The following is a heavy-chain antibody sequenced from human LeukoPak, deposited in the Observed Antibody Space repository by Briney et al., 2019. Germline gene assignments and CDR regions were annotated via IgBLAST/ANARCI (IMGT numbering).Heavy chain of an antibody. CDR1: GGSISSTAYY. CDR2: IYYSGST. V-gene: IGHV4-39*01. Sequence: SETLSLTCSVSGGSISSTAYYWGWIRQPPGKGLDWIGSIYYSGSTYYNPSLKSRVTISVDTSKNQFSLKLSSVTAADTAVYFCARQMYSNSPVKFDYFDHWGQGTLVTVSS. D-gene: IGHD6-6*01. CDR3: ARQMYSNSPVKFDYFDH. J-gene: IGHJ4*02.